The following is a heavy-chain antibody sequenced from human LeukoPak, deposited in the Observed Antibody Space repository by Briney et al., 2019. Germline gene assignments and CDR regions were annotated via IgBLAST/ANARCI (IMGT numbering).Heavy chain of an antibody. CDR1: GYSFTSYW. Sequence: GESLKISCKGSGYSFTSYWIGWVRQMPGKGLEWMGIIYPGDSDTRYSPSFQGQVTISADKSISTAYLQWSSLKASDTAMYYCARTTYCSSTSCYYYYYGMDVWGQGTTVTVSS. J-gene: IGHJ6*02. CDR3: ARTTYCSSTSCYYYYYGMDV. CDR2: IYPGDSDT. V-gene: IGHV5-51*01. D-gene: IGHD2-2*01.